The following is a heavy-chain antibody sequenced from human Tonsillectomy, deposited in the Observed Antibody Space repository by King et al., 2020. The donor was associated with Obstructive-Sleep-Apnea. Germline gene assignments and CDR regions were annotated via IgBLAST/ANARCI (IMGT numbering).Heavy chain of an antibody. CDR2: ISAYNGNT. D-gene: IGHD4-17*01. V-gene: IGHV1-18*04. CDR3: ARGPDYGDYGSNFDY. CDR1: GYTFTSYG. Sequence: QLVQSGAEVKKPGASVKVSCKASGYTFTSYGISWVRQAPGQGLEWMGWISAYNGNTNYAQKLQGRVTMTTDTSTSTAYIELRRLRSDDTAVYYCARGPDYGDYGSNFDYWGQGTLVTVSS. J-gene: IGHJ4*02.